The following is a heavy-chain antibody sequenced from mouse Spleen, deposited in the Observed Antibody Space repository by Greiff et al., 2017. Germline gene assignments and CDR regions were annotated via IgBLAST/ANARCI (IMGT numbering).Heavy chain of an antibody. CDR3: ARSSKPLAMGY. D-gene: IGHD1-3*01. V-gene: IGHV1-4*01. Sequence: QVQLQQSGAELARPGASVKMSCKASGYTFTSYTMHWVKQRPGQGLEWIGYINPSSGYTKYNQKFKDKATLTADKSSSTAYMQLSSLKSEDSAVYYCARSSKPLAMGYSGQRNPVTPSS. J-gene: IGHJ4*01. CDR2: INPSSGYT. CDR1: GYTFTSYT.